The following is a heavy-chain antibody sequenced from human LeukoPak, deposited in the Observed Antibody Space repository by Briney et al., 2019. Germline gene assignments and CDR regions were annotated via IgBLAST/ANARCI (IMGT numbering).Heavy chain of an antibody. D-gene: IGHD3-3*01. Sequence: PGGSLRLSCAASGFTFSTYWMHWVRQVPGKGLVWVSRIRGDGNSVTYADFVKGRFTISRDNAKNTLYLQMNSLRVEDTAVYYCARSDYTDYWGQGTLVTVSS. CDR1: GFTFSTYW. CDR2: IRGDGNSV. CDR3: ARSDYTDY. J-gene: IGHJ4*02. V-gene: IGHV3-74*01.